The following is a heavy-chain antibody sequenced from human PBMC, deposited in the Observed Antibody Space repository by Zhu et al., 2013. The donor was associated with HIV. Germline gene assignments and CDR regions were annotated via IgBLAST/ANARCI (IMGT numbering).Heavy chain of an antibody. CDR2: ISSSGSTI. D-gene: IGHD1-26*01. CDR1: GFTFSSYE. Sequence: EVQLVESGGGLVQPGGSLRLSCAASGFTFSSYEMNWVRQAPGKGLEWVSYISSSGSTIYYADSVKGRFTISRDNAKNSLYLQMDSLRAEDTAVYYCARGGVSGSYGYWGQGTLVTVSS. V-gene: IGHV3-48*03. CDR3: ARGGVSGSYGY. J-gene: IGHJ4*02.